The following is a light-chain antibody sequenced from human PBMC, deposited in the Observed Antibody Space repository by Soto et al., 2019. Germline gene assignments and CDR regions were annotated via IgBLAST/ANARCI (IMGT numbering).Light chain of an antibody. V-gene: IGLV2-11*01. J-gene: IGLJ1*01. CDR2: DVS. CDR3: CSYAGSPRYV. Sequence: QSALTQPRSVSGSPGQSVTISCTGTSSDVGGYNYVSWYQQHPGKAPKVMIYDVSERPSGVPDRFSGSKSGNTASLTISGLQDEDEAEYYCCSYAGSPRYVFGTGTKLTVL. CDR1: SSDVGGYNY.